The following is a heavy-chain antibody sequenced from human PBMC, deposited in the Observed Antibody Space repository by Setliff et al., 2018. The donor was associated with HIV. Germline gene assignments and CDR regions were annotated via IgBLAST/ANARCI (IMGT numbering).Heavy chain of an antibody. CDR1: GGTFSSYA. V-gene: IGHV1-69*06. CDR2: IIPIFGTA. CDR3: ARGLTDGGDAFDI. J-gene: IGHJ3*02. Sequence: GASVKVSCKASGGTFSSYAISWVRQAPGQGLEWMGRIIPIFGTANYAQKFQGRVTITADKSTSTAYMELSSLRSEDTAVYYCARGLTDGGDAFDIWGQGTMVTVSS. D-gene: IGHD7-27*01.